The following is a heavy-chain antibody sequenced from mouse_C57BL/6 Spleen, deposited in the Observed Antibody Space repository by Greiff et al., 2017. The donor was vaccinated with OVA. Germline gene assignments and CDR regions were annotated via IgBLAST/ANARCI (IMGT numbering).Heavy chain of an antibody. V-gene: IGHV1-55*01. J-gene: IGHJ4*01. CDR3: ARQQNYAMDY. Sequence: QVQLKQSGAELVKPGASVKMSCKASGYTFTSYWITWVKQRPGQGLEWIGDIYPGSGSTNYNEKFKSKATLTVDTSSSTAYMQLSSLTSEDSAVYYCARQQNYAMDYWGQGTSVTVSS. CDR2: IYPGSGST. CDR1: GYTFTSYW.